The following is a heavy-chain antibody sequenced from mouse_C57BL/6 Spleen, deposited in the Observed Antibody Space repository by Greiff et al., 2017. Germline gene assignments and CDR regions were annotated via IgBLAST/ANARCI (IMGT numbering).Heavy chain of an antibody. D-gene: IGHD1-1*01. Sequence: EVQLQESGPGLVKPSQSLSLTCSVSGYSITSGYYWNWIRQFPGNKLEWMGYISYDGSNNYNPSLKNRIPITRDPPKNQLFLKLNSVTTEDTATYYCARDDGSSFAWFAYWGQGTLVTVSA. V-gene: IGHV3-6*01. CDR3: ARDDGSSFAWFAY. CDR2: ISYDGSN. CDR1: GYSITSGYY. J-gene: IGHJ3*01.